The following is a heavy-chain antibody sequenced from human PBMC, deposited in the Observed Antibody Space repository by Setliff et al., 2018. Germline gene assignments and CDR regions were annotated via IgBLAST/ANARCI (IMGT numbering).Heavy chain of an antibody. J-gene: IGHJ4*02. Sequence: GGSLRLSCAASGFTFSSYSMNWVRQAPGRGLEWVSSISDTAIGIYYAGSVRGRFTISRDNSKKTLFLQMNSLRVEDTAIYYCAKDVVGYSSTWPKRDYFDYWGQGTLVTVSS. CDR3: AKDVVGYSSTWPKRDYFDY. CDR1: GFTFSSYS. CDR2: ISDTAIGI. D-gene: IGHD6-13*01. V-gene: IGHV3-23*01.